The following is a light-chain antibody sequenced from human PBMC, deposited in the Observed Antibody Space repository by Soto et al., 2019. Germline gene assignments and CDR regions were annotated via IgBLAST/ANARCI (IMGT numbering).Light chain of an antibody. CDR3: QQRSNWPPYT. Sequence: EIVLTQSPATLSLSPGERATLSCRASQSVGSSLACYQHKPGQAPRLLFYDASNRATGIPARFSGSGSGTDFTLTISNLEPEDFAVYYCQQRSNWPPYTFGQGTKLEIK. J-gene: IGKJ2*01. CDR2: DAS. CDR1: QSVGSS. V-gene: IGKV3-11*01.